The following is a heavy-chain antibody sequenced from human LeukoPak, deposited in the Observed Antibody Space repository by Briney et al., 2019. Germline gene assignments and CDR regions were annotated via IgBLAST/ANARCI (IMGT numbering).Heavy chain of an antibody. J-gene: IGHJ6*02. D-gene: IGHD6-6*01. V-gene: IGHV3-23*01. CDR3: AKVGAAREKYYYYGMDV. CDR1: GFTFSSYA. Sequence: GGSLRLSCAASGFTFSSYALSWVRQAPGKGLEWVSAISGSGGSTYYADSVKGRFTISRDNSKNTLYPQMNSLRAEDTAVYYCAKVGAAREKYYYYGMDVWGQGTTVTVSS. CDR2: ISGSGGST.